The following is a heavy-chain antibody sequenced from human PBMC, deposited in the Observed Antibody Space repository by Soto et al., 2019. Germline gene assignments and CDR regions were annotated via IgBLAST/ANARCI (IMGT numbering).Heavy chain of an antibody. CDR3: AAGGTRWLQSPFDY. J-gene: IGHJ4*02. CDR1: GYTFTSYD. V-gene: IGHV1-8*01. CDR2: MNPNSGNT. Sequence: ASVKVSCKASGYTFTSYDINWVRQATGQGFENLGWMNPNSGNTGYVKKYQGRVTMTRDTSMSTAYMELSSLRSEDTAVYYCAAGGTRWLQSPFDYWGQGTLVTVSS. D-gene: IGHD1-1*01.